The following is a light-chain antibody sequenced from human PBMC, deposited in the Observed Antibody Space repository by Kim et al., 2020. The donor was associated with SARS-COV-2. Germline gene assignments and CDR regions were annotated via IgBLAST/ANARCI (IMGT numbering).Light chain of an antibody. J-gene: IGLJ1*01. CDR2: QDT. CDR1: KWGERY. CDR3: QAWDNSALYV. V-gene: IGLV3-1*01. Sequence: GSPGTTAQRPCSGDKWGERYTSWYQQRPGQSPLLVIYQDTKRPSGIPARFSGSTSGNTATLTITGAQAMDEADYFCQAWDNSALYVFGPGTKVTVL.